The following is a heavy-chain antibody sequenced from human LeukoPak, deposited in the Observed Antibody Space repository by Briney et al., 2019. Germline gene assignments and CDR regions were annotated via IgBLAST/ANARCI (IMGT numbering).Heavy chain of an antibody. CDR2: INPNSGGT. V-gene: IGHV1-2*02. J-gene: IGHJ3*02. CDR1: GYTFPNYY. D-gene: IGHD5-24*01. Sequence: ASVKVSCKASGYTFPNYYIHWVRQAPGQGLEWMGWINPNSGGTNYAQKFQGRVTMTRDTSISTAYMELSRLRSDDTAVYYCARNGYNSIDAFDIWGQGTMVTVSS. CDR3: ARNGYNSIDAFDI.